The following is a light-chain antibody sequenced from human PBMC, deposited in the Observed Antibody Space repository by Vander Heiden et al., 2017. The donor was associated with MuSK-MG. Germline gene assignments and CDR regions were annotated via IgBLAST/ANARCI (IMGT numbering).Light chain of an antibody. CDR1: KLGDKY. V-gene: IGLV3-1*01. J-gene: IGLJ1*01. CDR3: QAWNSNTWV. Sequence: SYELTQPPSVSVSPGQTASITCSGDKLGDKYACWYQQKPGQSPVLVIYQDSKRPAGIPERFSGSNSGTTATLTISGTQAMDEADYYCQAWNSNTWVFGTGTKLTVL. CDR2: QDS.